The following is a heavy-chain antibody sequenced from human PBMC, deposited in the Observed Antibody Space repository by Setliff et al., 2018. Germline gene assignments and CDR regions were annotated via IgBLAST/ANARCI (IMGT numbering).Heavy chain of an antibody. V-gene: IGHV3-33*01. Sequence: GGSLRLSCVASGFTFSNYGMHWVRQAPGKGLEWVALIWNDGSSKFYGDSVKGRFTISRDNSKNTLYLQMDSLRAEDTAVYYCARNWVTAQHYYYGMDVWGQGTTVTDSS. D-gene: IGHD2-21*02. CDR1: GFTFSNYG. J-gene: IGHJ6*02. CDR3: ARNWVTAQHYYYGMDV. CDR2: IWNDGSSK.